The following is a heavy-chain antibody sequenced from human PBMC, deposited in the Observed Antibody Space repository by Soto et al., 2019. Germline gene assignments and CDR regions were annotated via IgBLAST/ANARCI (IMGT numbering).Heavy chain of an antibody. CDR3: AKPIFHYGDYPFFDY. Sequence: QVQLVESGGGVVQPGRSLRLSCAASGFTFNSYGMHWVRQAPGKGLEWVAVISYDGSNKYYADSVKGRFTISRDNSKNTLYLQMNSLRAEDTAVYYCAKPIFHYGDYPFFDYWGQGTLVTVSS. V-gene: IGHV3-30*18. CDR1: GFTFNSYG. J-gene: IGHJ4*02. CDR2: ISYDGSNK. D-gene: IGHD4-17*01.